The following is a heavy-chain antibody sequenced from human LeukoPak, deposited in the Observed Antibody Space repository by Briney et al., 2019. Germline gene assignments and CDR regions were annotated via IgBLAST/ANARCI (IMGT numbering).Heavy chain of an antibody. D-gene: IGHD3-10*01. CDR2: ISGSGGST. CDR1: GFTFSSYA. Sequence: GGSLRLSCAASGFTFSSYAMSWVRQAPGKGLEWVSAISGSGGSTYYADSVEGRFTISRDNSKNTLYLQMNSLRAEDTAVYYCAKRGGYYGSGSYWPYYYYGMDVWGQGTTVTVSS. CDR3: AKRGGYYGSGSYWPYYYYGMDV. V-gene: IGHV3-23*01. J-gene: IGHJ6*02.